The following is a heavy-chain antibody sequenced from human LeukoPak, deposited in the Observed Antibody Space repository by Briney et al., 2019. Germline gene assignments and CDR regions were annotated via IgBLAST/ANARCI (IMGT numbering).Heavy chain of an antibody. CDR3: ARDTEEAAAAGIRGGTVYYFDY. V-gene: IGHV3-30*04. Sequence: GESLRLSCAASGFTFSSYAMHWVRQAPGKGLEWVAVISYDGSNKYYADSVKGRFTISRDNTKNTLYLQMNSLRAEDTAVYYCARDTEEAAAAGIRGGTVYYFDYWGQGTLVTVSS. CDR2: ISYDGSNK. J-gene: IGHJ4*02. D-gene: IGHD6-13*01. CDR1: GFTFSSYA.